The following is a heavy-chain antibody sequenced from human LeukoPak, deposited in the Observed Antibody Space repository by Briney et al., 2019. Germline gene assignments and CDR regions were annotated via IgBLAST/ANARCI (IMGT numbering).Heavy chain of an antibody. D-gene: IGHD2-2*01. CDR2: INHSGST. CDR3: ARGGSVRDIVVVPAAMGAFDI. Sequence: PSETLSLTCAVYGGSFSGYYWSWLRQPPGKGLEWIGEINHSGSTNYNPSLKSRVTISVDTSKNQSSLKLSSVTAADTAVYYCARGGSVRDIVVVPAAMGAFDIWGQGTMVTVSS. V-gene: IGHV4-34*01. J-gene: IGHJ3*02. CDR1: GGSFSGYY.